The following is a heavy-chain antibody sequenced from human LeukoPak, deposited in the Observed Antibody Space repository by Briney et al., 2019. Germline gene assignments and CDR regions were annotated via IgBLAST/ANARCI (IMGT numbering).Heavy chain of an antibody. CDR2: ISGSGGST. CDR3: AKALRPLTADAFDI. Sequence: PAGSLRLSCAAAGFSFTSYAMSWVRQAPGKGLGWVSAISGSGGSTYYADSVKGRFTISRDNSKNTLYLQMNSLRAEDTAVYYCAKALRPLTADAFDIWGQGTMVTVSS. J-gene: IGHJ3*02. V-gene: IGHV3-23*01. CDR1: GFSFTSYA. D-gene: IGHD5/OR15-5a*01.